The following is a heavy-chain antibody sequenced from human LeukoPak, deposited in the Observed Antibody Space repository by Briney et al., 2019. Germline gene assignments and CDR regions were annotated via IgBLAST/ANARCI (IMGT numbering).Heavy chain of an antibody. CDR2: ISAYSGNT. CDR3: ARDYYDSSGPFDGP. J-gene: IGHJ5*02. CDR1: GYTFTSYG. D-gene: IGHD3-22*01. Sequence: ASVKVSCKASGYTFTSYGISWVRQAPGQGLEWMGWISAYSGNTNYAQKLQGRVTMTTDTSTSTAYMELRSLRSDDTAVYYCARDYYDSSGPFDGPWGQGTLVTVSS. V-gene: IGHV1-18*01.